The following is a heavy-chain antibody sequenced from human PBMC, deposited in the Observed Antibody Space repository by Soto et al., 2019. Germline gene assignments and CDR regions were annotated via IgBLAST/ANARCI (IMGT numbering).Heavy chain of an antibody. CDR2: IKQDGSEK. J-gene: IGHJ3*02. V-gene: IGHV3-7*01. Sequence: EVQLVESGGGLVQPGGSLRLSCAASGFTFSSYWMSWVRQAPGKGLEWVANIKQDGSEKYYVDSVKGRFTISRDNAKNSLYLQMNSLRAEDTAVYYCARELPRYFDCGAFDIWGQGTMVTVSS. CDR3: ARELPRYFDCGAFDI. CDR1: GFTFSSYW. D-gene: IGHD3-9*01.